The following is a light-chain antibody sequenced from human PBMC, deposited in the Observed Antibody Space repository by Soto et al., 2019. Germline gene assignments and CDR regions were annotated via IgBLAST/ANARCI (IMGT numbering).Light chain of an antibody. CDR1: SGHSSYA. CDR3: QTWGTGIQV. Sequence: QPVLTQSPSASASLGASVKLTCTLSSGHSSYAIAWRQQQPEKGPRYLMKFTSDGSNSKGDGIPERFSGSSSGAERYLTISSLQSEDEADYYCQTWGTGIQVFGGGTKLTVL. CDR2: FTSDGSN. J-gene: IGLJ3*02. V-gene: IGLV4-69*01.